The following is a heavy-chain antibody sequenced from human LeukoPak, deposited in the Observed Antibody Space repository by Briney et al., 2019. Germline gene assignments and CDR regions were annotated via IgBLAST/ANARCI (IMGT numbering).Heavy chain of an antibody. CDR3: ATYSGVHHKTFDD. CDR2: IKQDESEK. CDR1: GFTLSRYW. J-gene: IGHJ4*02. D-gene: IGHD1-26*01. Sequence: GGSLRLSCAASGFTLSRYWMSWVRQAPGEGPEWVANIKQDESEKDYADSVRGRFTISRDNAKNSLFLQMNSLRAEDTALYYCATYSGVHHKTFDDWGQGTLVTVSS. V-gene: IGHV3-7*03.